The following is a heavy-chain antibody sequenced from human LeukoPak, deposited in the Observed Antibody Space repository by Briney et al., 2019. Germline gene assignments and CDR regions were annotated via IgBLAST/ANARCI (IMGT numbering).Heavy chain of an antibody. J-gene: IGHJ4*02. CDR1: GFTFRSYN. CDR3: VRGDGDLFDY. Sequence: GGSLRLSCAASGFTFRSYNMNWVRQAPGKGLEWVSFISKTTANIYYGDSVRGRFTISRDNAKNSIHLQMSSLRAEDSAVYYCVRGDGDLFDYWGQGTLVSVSS. D-gene: IGHD4-17*01. V-gene: IGHV3-21*06. CDR2: ISKTTANI.